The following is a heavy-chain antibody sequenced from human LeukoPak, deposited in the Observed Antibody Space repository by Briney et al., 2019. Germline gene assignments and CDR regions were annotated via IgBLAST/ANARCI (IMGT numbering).Heavy chain of an antibody. V-gene: IGHV3-7*01. CDR2: IKQDGSEK. CDR3: AREPGRRGNWFDP. CDR1: GGSISSSNW. Sequence: ETLSLTCAVSGGSISSSNWWGWVRQPPGKGLEWVANIKQDGSEKYYVDSVKGRFTISRDNAKNSLYLQMNSLRAEDTAVYYCAREPGRRGNWFDPWGQGTLVTVSS. D-gene: IGHD1-1*01. J-gene: IGHJ5*02.